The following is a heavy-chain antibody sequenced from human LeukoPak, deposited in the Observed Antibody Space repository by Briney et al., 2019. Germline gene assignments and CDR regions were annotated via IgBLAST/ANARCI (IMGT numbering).Heavy chain of an antibody. CDR1: GGSFSGYY. V-gene: IGHV4-34*01. J-gene: IGHJ4*02. CDR2: INHSGST. CDR3: ATRIPMVRGEYYFDY. Sequence: SETLSLTCAVYGGSFSGYYWSWIRQPPGKGLEWIGEINHSGSTNYNPSLKSRVTISVDTSKNQFSLKLSSVTAADTAVYYCATRIPMVRGEYYFDYWGQGTLVTVSS. D-gene: IGHD3-10*01.